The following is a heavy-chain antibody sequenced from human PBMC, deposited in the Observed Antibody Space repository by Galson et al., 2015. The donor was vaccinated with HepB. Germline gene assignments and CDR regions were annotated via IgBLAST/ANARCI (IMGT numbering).Heavy chain of an antibody. D-gene: IGHD5-12*01. CDR2: IYPGDSET. Sequence: QSGAEVKEPGESLKISCKASTYTFTTYWIGWVRQMPGKGLEWMGIIYPGDSETRYNPSFQGRVTFSVDKSISTAYLQWSSLTASDTAMYFCASLFHGYSGYGVINAGDAFDIWGQGTMVIVSS. CDR3: ASLFHGYSGYGVINAGDAFDI. V-gene: IGHV5-51*01. CDR1: TYTFTTYW. J-gene: IGHJ3*02.